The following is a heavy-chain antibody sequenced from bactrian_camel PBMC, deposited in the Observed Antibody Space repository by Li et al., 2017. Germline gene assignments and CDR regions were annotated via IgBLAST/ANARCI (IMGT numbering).Heavy chain of an antibody. CDR3: ATDYPVRYRKVFPGVGY. D-gene: IGHD3*01. J-gene: IGHJ6*01. Sequence: HVQLVESGGGLVQPGGSLGLSCAASGFTFSSFYMSWVRQAPGKGLEWVSSIYLDGTQTYYADSVKGRFSISRENTKNTVYLQMDSLKTEDTALYHCATDYPVRYRKVFPGVGYSGQGTQVTVS. CDR2: IYLDGTQT. CDR1: GFTFSSFY. V-gene: IGHV3-2*01.